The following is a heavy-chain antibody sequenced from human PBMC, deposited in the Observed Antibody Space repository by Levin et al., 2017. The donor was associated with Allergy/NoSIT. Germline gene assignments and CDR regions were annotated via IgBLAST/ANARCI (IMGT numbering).Heavy chain of an antibody. J-gene: IGHJ4*02. CDR2: ISYDGSNK. D-gene: IGHD6-19*01. CDR1: GFTFSSYA. Sequence: LSLTCAASGFTFSSYAMHWVRQAPGKGLEWVAVISYDGSNKYYADSVKGRFTISRDNSKNTLYLQMNSLRAEDTAVYYCARGLWGGILGAVAGGHFDYWGQGTLVTVSS. CDR3: ARGLWGGILGAVAGGHFDY. V-gene: IGHV3-30-3*01.